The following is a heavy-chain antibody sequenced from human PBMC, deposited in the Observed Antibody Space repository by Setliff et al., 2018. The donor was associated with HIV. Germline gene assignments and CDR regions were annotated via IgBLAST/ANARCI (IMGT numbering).Heavy chain of an antibody. J-gene: IGHJ6*03. D-gene: IGHD2-15*01. CDR1: GGSFTDIGGSFTDYY. CDR3: ARHRVAATRYYYYYMDV. CDR2: INHSGIT. V-gene: IGHV4-34*01. Sequence: PSETLSLTCAVFGGSFTDIGGSFTDYYWIWIRQPPGKGLEWIGEINHSGITHYNPSLKSRFTISVDTSKNQFSLKVNSVTAADTAVYYCARHRVAATRYYYYYMDVWGKGTTVTVSS.